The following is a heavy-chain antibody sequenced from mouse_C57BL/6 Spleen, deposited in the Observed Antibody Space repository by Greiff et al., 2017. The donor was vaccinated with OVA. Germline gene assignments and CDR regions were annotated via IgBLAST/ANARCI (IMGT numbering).Heavy chain of an antibody. CDR2: ISNLAYSI. CDR1: GFTFSDYG. Sequence: EVQVVESGGGLVQPGGSLKLSCAASGFTFSDYGMAWVRQAPRKGPEWVAFISNLAYSIYYADTVTGRFTISRENAKNTLYLEMSSLRSEDTAMYYCARRTAQSHYAMDYWGQGTSVTVSS. V-gene: IGHV5-15*01. D-gene: IGHD3-2*02. CDR3: ARRTAQSHYAMDY. J-gene: IGHJ4*01.